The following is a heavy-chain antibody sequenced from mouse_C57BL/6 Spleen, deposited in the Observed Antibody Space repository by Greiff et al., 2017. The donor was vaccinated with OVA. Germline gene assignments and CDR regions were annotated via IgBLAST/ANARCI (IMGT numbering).Heavy chain of an antibody. CDR2: IDPANGNT. Sequence: EVKLVESVAELVRPGASVKLSCTASGFNIKNTYMHWVKQRPEQGLEWIGRIDPANGNTKYAPKFQGKATITADTSSNTAYLQLSSLTSEDTAIYYCARWGYYGSSGAWFAYWGQGTLVTVSA. CDR3: ARWGYYGSSGAWFAY. V-gene: IGHV14-3*01. J-gene: IGHJ3*01. CDR1: GFNIKNTY. D-gene: IGHD1-1*01.